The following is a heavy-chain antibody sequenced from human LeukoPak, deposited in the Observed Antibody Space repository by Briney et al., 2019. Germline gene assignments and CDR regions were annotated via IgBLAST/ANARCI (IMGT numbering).Heavy chain of an antibody. CDR3: AREDVAVAGTVYY. CDR2: IYHSGST. J-gene: IGHJ4*02. CDR1: GFTFSDYY. Sequence: GSLRLSCAASGFTFSDYYMSWIRQPPGKGLEWIGEIYHSGSTNYNPSLKGRVTISVDKSKNQFSLKLSSVTAADTAVYYCAREDVAVAGTVYYWGQGTLVTVSS. V-gene: IGHV4-34*01. D-gene: IGHD6-19*01.